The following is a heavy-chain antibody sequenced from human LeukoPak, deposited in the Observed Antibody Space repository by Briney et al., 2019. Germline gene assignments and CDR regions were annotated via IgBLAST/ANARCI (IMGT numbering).Heavy chain of an antibody. V-gene: IGHV1-3*01. CDR2: INAGNGNT. D-gene: IGHD6-13*01. CDR1: GYTFTSYA. Sequence: ASVKVSCKASGYTFTSYAMHWVRQAPGQRLEWMGWINAGNGNTKYSQKFQGRVTITRDTSASTAYMELSGLRSEDTAVYYCARDVLGIAAAGTILWGQGTLVTVSS. CDR3: ARDVLGIAAAGTIL. J-gene: IGHJ4*02.